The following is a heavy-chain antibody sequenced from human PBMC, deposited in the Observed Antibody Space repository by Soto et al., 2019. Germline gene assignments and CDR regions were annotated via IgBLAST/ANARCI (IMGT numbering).Heavy chain of an antibody. CDR3: ARSCSRGSCYSKRIDY. CDR1: GGSITSYY. V-gene: IGHV4-59*01. J-gene: IGHJ4*02. CDR2: IYYSGST. Sequence: PSETLSLTCTVSGGSITSYYWSWVRQPPGKGLEWIGYIYYSGSTSYNPFLRSRVTISVDTSKNQFSLHLTSVTAADTAVYYCARSCSRGSCYSKRIDYWGQGTLVTVSS. D-gene: IGHD2-15*01.